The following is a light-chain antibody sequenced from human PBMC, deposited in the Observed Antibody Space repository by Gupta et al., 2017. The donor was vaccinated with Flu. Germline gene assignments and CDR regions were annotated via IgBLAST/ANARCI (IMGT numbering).Light chain of an antibody. CDR3: QAWDSSTFM. CDR1: KLGDKY. CDR2: QDS. J-gene: IGLJ3*02. V-gene: IGLV3-1*01. Sequence: SYELTQPPSVSVSPGQIASITCSGDKLGDKYACWYQQKPGQSPVLVIYQDSKRPSGIPERFSGSNSGNTATLTISGTQAMDEADYYCQAWDSSTFMFGGGTKLTVL.